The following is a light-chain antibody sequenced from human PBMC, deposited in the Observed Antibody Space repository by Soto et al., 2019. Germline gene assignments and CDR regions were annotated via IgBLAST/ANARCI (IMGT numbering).Light chain of an antibody. CDR2: AAS. Sequence: DIQMTQSPSSLSASVGDRVTITCRASQSIRTYLNWYQQNPVKSPKFLIYAASTLQSGVPSRFSGSGSGTDFTLTISSLQPEDFATYYCQQTYSNPRTFGQGTKVEIK. CDR3: QQTYSNPRT. J-gene: IGKJ1*01. CDR1: QSIRTY. V-gene: IGKV1-39*01.